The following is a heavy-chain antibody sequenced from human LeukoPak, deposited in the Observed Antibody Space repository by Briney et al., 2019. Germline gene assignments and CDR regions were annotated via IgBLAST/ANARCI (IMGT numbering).Heavy chain of an antibody. CDR1: GFTFDDYA. CDR3: AKAQYSSSSGLGY. Sequence: PGRSLRLSCAASGFTFDDYAMHWVRQAPGKGLEWVSGISWNSGSIGYADSVKGRFTISRDNAKNSLYLQMNSLRAEDMALYYCAKAQYSSSSGLGYWGQGTLVTVSS. J-gene: IGHJ4*02. CDR2: ISWNSGSI. D-gene: IGHD6-6*01. V-gene: IGHV3-9*03.